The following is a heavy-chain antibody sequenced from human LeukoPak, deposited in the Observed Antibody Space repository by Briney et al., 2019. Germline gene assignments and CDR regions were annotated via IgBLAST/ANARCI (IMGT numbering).Heavy chain of an antibody. Sequence: GGSLRLSCAASGFTFSTYWMHWVRQAPGKGLVWVSRINSDGTATTYAASVKGRFTISRDNAKNTLYLQMNSLRAEDTAVYYCARGAAGFDYWGQGTLVTVSS. CDR3: ARGAAGFDY. CDR1: GFTFSTYW. V-gene: IGHV3-74*01. D-gene: IGHD6-13*01. CDR2: INSDGTAT. J-gene: IGHJ4*02.